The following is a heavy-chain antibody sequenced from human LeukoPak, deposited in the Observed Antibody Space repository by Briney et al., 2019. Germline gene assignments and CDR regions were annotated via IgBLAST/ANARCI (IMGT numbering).Heavy chain of an antibody. CDR3: ATVSRYSSSWSYIDY. CDR2: IYYSGST. D-gene: IGHD6-13*01. Sequence: SETLSLTCTVSGGSISSYYWSWIRQPPGKGLEWIGYIYYSGSTNYNPSLKSRVTISVDTSKNQFSLKLSSVTAADTAVYYCATVSRYSSSWSYIDYWGQGTLVTVSS. V-gene: IGHV4-59*01. J-gene: IGHJ4*02. CDR1: GGSISSYY.